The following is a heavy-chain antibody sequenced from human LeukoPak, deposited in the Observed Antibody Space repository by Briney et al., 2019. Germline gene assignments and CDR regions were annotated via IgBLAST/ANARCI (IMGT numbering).Heavy chain of an antibody. CDR1: GYTFTGYY. V-gene: IGHV1-2*06. CDR2: INPNSGGT. J-gene: IGHJ6*03. CDR3: ARDRRGSYYYYYYMDV. D-gene: IGHD1-26*01. Sequence: ASAKVSCKASGYTFTGYYMHWVRQAPGQGLEWMGRINPNSGGTNYAQKFQGRVTMTRDTSISTAYMELSRLRSDDTAVYYCARDRRGSYYYYYYMDVWGKGTTVTVSS.